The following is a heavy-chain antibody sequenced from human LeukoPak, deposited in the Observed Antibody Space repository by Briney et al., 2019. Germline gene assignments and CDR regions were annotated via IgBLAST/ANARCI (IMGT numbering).Heavy chain of an antibody. V-gene: IGHV3-66*01. D-gene: IGHD6-13*01. Sequence: GGSLRLSCAASGFTVSSNYMNWVRQVPGKGLEWVSVIYSDGSTYYGDSVKGRFTISRDNSKNTLYLQMNSLRAEDTAVYYCAKDRGYSSSGGDYWGQGTLVTVSS. CDR1: GFTVSSNY. CDR3: AKDRGYSSSGGDY. J-gene: IGHJ4*02. CDR2: IYSDGST.